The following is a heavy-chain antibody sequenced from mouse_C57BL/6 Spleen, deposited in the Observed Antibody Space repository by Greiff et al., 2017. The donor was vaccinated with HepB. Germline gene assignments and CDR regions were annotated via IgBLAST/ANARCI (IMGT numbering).Heavy chain of an antibody. CDR3: ARYYYGSSSYAMDY. V-gene: IGHV1-42*01. J-gene: IGHJ4*01. D-gene: IGHD1-1*01. CDR2: INPSTGGT. CDR1: GYSFTGYY. Sequence: EVKLQESGPELVKPGASVKISCKASGYSFTGYYMNWVKQSPEKSLEWIGEINPSTGGTTYNQKFKAKATLTVDKSSSTAYMQLKSLTSEDSAVYYCARYYYGSSSYAMDYWGQGTSVTVSS.